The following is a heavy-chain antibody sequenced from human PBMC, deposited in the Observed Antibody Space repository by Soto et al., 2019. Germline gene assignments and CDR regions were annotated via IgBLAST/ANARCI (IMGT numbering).Heavy chain of an antibody. Sequence: SETLSLTCVVSGDSINSSHWWSWVRQPPGKGLEWIGQISHNGSTNYNPSLTSRVTISVDKSKNHFSLKLTSVTAAATAVYYCEARHFCSGPWTHTRLDYWGQGTLATVSS. V-gene: IGHV4-4*02. CDR2: ISHNGST. CDR3: EARHFCSGPWTHTRLDY. CDR1: GDSINSSHW. J-gene: IGHJ4*02. D-gene: IGHD3-3*02.